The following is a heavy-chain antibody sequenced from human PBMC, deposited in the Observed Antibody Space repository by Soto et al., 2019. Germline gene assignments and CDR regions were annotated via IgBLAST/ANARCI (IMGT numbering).Heavy chain of an antibody. Sequence: SETLSLTCTVSGGSISSSSYYWGWIRQPPGKGLEWIGSIYYSGSTYYNPSLKSRVTISVDTSKNQFSLKLSSVTAADTAVYYCASQDIVLMVYARHYAFDIWGQGTMVTVSS. CDR1: GGSISSSSYY. CDR2: IYYSGST. CDR3: ASQDIVLMVYARHYAFDI. J-gene: IGHJ3*02. D-gene: IGHD2-8*01. V-gene: IGHV4-39*01.